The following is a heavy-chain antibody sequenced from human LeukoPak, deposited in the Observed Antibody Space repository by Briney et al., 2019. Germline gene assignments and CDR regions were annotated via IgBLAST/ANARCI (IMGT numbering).Heavy chain of an antibody. CDR1: GFTFSSYA. Sequence: PGGSLRLSCAASGFTFSSYAMHWVRQAPGKGLEWVAVISYDGSNKYYADSVKGRFTISRDNSKNTLYLQMNSLRAEDTAVYYCARVFRSSPSPVGAFDIWGQGTMVTVSS. CDR2: ISYDGSNK. D-gene: IGHD6-6*01. CDR3: ARVFRSSPSPVGAFDI. J-gene: IGHJ3*02. V-gene: IGHV3-30-3*01.